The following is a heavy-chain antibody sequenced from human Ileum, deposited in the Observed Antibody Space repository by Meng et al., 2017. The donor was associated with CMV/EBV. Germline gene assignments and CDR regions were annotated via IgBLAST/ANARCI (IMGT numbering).Heavy chain of an antibody. CDR3: ARDRGSGAYYFDY. J-gene: IGHJ4*02. Sequence: SGGSIQRSDYYWAWIRQSPGKGLEWIGSVYRRGTTYYNPSLRSRVTMSVGMSKNQFSLSLTSVTAADTAMYYCARDRGSGAYYFDYWGQGALVTVSS. V-gene: IGHV4-39*07. CDR2: VYRRGTT. D-gene: IGHD3-10*01. CDR1: GGSIQRSDYY.